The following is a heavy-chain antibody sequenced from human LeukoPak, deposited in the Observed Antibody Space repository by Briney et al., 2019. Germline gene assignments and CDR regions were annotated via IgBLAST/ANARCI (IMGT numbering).Heavy chain of an antibody. D-gene: IGHD1-14*01. J-gene: IGHJ6*03. CDR3: ARDSHNPDYYYYYYMDV. CDR2: ISGSGGST. Sequence: GGSLRLSCAASGFTFSSYAMSWVRQAPGKGLEWVSAISGSGGSTYYADSVKGRFIISRDNSKNTLYLQMNSLRAEDTAVYYCARDSHNPDYYYYYYMDVWGKGTTVTISS. CDR1: GFTFSSYA. V-gene: IGHV3-23*01.